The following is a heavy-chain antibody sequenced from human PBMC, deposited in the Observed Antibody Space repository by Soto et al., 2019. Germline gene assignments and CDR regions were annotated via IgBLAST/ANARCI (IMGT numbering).Heavy chain of an antibody. V-gene: IGHV5-10-1*01. J-gene: IGHJ6*02. Sequence: PGESLKISCKGSGYSFTSYWISWVRQMPWKGLEWMGRIDPSDSYTNYSPSFQGHVTISADKSISTAYLQWSSLKASDTAMYYCARLVGTAMVYYYYGRDVWGQGTTVTVYS. CDR3: ARLVGTAMVYYYYGRDV. CDR2: IDPSDSYT. CDR1: GYSFTSYW. D-gene: IGHD5-18*01.